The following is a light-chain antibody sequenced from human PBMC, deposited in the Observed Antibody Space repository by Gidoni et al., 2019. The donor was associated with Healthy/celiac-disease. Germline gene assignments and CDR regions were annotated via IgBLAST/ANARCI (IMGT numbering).Light chain of an antibody. V-gene: IGKV1-5*01. CDR2: DAS. CDR3: QQYNSYWT. CDR1: QSISSW. J-gene: IGKJ1*01. Sequence: DIQMPQSPSTLSASVGDRVTITCRASQSISSWLAWYQQEPGKAPKLLIYDASSLESGVPSRFSGSGSGTEFTLTISSLQPDDFATYYCQQYNSYWTFGQGTKVEIK.